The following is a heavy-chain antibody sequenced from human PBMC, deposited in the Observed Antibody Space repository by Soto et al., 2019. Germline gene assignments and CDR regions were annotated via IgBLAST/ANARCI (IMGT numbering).Heavy chain of an antibody. CDR1: GFTFSNYG. Sequence: QAQLVDSGGGVVQPGRSLRLSCAASGFTFSNYGMHWVRQAPGKGLEWVAFISYHGRDKNYADSVKGRFTISRDNSKNTFYLQRNSLGVDDTAEYYCAKDGTSGGTYFDDWGQGTLVAVSS. CDR3: AKDGTSGGTYFDD. CDR2: ISYHGRDK. J-gene: IGHJ4*02. V-gene: IGHV3-30*18.